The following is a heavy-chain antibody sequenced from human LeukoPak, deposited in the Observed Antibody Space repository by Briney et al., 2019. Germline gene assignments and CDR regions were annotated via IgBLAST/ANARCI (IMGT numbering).Heavy chain of an antibody. J-gene: IGHJ4*02. CDR1: GFPFRSFW. Sequence: GGSLRLSCAASGFPFRSFWMNCVRQTPGRGLEWLANIRPDGSEQYYVDSVRGRFTISIDNAKNSVYLDMNNLRVDDTGVYYCSGRDNSRSPWAYWGQGTLVSVSS. D-gene: IGHD1-26*01. V-gene: IGHV3-7*01. CDR3: SGRDNSRSPWAY. CDR2: IRPDGSEQ.